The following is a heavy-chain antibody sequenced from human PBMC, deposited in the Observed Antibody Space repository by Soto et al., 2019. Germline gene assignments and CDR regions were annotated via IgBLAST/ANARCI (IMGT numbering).Heavy chain of an antibody. CDR2: IYYSGST. CDR1: GGSISSYY. D-gene: IGHD3-16*01. V-gene: IGHV4-59*01. J-gene: IGHJ5*02. CDR3: AEDVSPDWYAP. Sequence: SETLSLTCTVSGGSISSYYWSWIRQPPGKGLEWIGYIYYSGSTNYNPSLKSRVTISVDTSKNQFSLKLSSVTAADTAVYYCAEDVSPDWYAPGGQGNLVTVSS.